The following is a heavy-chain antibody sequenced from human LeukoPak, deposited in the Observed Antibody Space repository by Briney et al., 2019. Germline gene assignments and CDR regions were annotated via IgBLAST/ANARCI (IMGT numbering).Heavy chain of an antibody. CDR2: IKQDRSEK. Sequence: GGSLRLSCAASGFTFSNYWMSWVRQAPGKGLEWVANIKQDRSEKYYVDSVKGRFTISRDNAKNSLYLQMNSLRAEDTAVYYCATFGYNWNLGYWGQGTLVTVSS. CDR3: ATFGYNWNLGY. V-gene: IGHV3-7*01. D-gene: IGHD1-20*01. CDR1: GFTFSNYW. J-gene: IGHJ4*02.